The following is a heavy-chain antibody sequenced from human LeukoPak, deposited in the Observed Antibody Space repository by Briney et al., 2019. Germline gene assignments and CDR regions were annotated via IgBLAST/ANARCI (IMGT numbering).Heavy chain of an antibody. CDR3: ARAGGYCGRISCPYYFDY. CDR1: GFTFYSYS. CDR2: ISGSGGST. J-gene: IGHJ4*02. V-gene: IGHV3-23*01. Sequence: GGSLRLSCTTSGFTFYSYSMSWVRQAPGKGLELVSAISGSGGSTYYADSVKGRFTISRDNSKNTLYLQMNSLRAEDTAVYYCARAGGYCGRISCPYYFDYWGRGSLVAVSS. D-gene: IGHD2-15*01.